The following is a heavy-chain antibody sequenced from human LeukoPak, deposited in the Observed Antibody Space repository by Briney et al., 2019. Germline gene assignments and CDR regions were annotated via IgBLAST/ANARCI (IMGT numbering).Heavy chain of an antibody. Sequence: SGTLSLTCAVSGGSISSNNWWSWVRQPPGKGLESIGEIYHSGSTNYNPSLKSRVIISVDKSKNQFSLKLTSVTAADTAVFYCARTLSGDFWSGYYTLYYYYMDVWGKGTTVTVSS. J-gene: IGHJ6*03. CDR1: GGSISSNNW. CDR2: IYHSGST. CDR3: ARTLSGDFWSGYYTLYYYYMDV. V-gene: IGHV4-4*02. D-gene: IGHD3-3*01.